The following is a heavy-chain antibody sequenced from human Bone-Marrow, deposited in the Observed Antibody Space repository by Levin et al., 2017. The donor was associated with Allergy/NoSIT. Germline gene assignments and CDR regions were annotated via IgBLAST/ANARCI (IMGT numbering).Heavy chain of an antibody. CDR3: ASDTSSYLQFDY. CDR1: GFTVSSNY. V-gene: IGHV3-53*01. Sequence: GGSLRLSCAASGFTVSSNYMSWVRQAPGKGLEWVSVIHSGGNTYYADSVKGRFTISRDNSNNTLYLQMNSLRAEDTAVYYCASDTSSYLQFDYWGQGTLVTVSS. CDR2: IHSGGNT. J-gene: IGHJ4*02. D-gene: IGHD2-2*01.